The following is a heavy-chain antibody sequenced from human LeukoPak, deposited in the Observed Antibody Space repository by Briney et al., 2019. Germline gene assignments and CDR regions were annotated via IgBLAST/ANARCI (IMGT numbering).Heavy chain of an antibody. J-gene: IGHJ4*02. D-gene: IGHD3-9*01. Sequence: GGSLRLSCAASGFTFSSYGMHWVRQAPGKWLEWVAVISYDGSNKYYADSVKGRFTISRDNSKNTLYLQMNSLRAEDTAVYYCAKVTLRYFDWLLSPIDYWGQGTLVTVSS. CDR2: ISYDGSNK. V-gene: IGHV3-30*18. CDR1: GFTFSSYG. CDR3: AKVTLRYFDWLLSPIDY.